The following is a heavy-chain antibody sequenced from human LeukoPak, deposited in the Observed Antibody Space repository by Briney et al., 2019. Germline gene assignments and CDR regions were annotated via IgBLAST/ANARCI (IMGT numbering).Heavy chain of an antibody. V-gene: IGHV3-64D*06. CDR2: ISSNGDNT. D-gene: IGHD3/OR15-3a*01. J-gene: IGHJ4*02. CDR1: GFTFSTYV. CDR3: VRGTGY. Sequence: GXLRLSCSVSGFTFSTYVMHWVRQAPGKGVEYVSAISSNGDNTYYADSVKGRFTISRDNSKNTLYLQMSSLRADDTAVYYCVRGTGYWGQGTLVTVSS.